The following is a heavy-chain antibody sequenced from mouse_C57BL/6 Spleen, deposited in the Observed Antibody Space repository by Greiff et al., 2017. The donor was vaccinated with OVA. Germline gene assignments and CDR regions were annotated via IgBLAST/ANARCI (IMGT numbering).Heavy chain of an antibody. J-gene: IGHJ4*01. V-gene: IGHV5-17*01. CDR2: ISSGSSTD. CDR3: ARGTVVAGYYAMDY. Sequence: EVHLVESGGGLVKPGGSLKLSCAASGFTFSDYGMHWVRQAPEKGLEWVAYISSGSSTDYYADTVYGRFTITRSNDKNNLFLQMTRLRSEDTAMYIYARGTVVAGYYAMDYWGQGTSVTVSS. CDR1: GFTFSDYG. D-gene: IGHD1-1*01.